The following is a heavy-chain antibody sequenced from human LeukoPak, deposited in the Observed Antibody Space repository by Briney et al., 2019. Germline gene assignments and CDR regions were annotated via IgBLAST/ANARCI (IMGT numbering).Heavy chain of an antibody. CDR1: GYTFTGYY. CDR3: ARAYEGGHQLLYFTFLDY. Sequence: ASVKVSCKASGYTFTGYYMHWVRQAPGQGLEWMGWINPNSGGTNYAQKFQGRVTMIRDTSISTAYMELSRLRSDDTAVYYCARAYEGGHQLLYFTFLDYWGQGTLVTVSS. V-gene: IGHV1-2*02. CDR2: INPNSGGT. J-gene: IGHJ4*02. D-gene: IGHD2-2*02.